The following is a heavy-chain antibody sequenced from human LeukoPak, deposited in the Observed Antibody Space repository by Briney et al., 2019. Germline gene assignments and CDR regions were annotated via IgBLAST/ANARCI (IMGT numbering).Heavy chain of an antibody. J-gene: IGHJ6*02. CDR1: GYTFISYD. Sequence: ASVKVSCKASGYTFISYDISWVRQAPGQGLEWMGWISAYNGNTNYAQKLQGRVTMTTDTSTSTAYMELRSLRSEDTAVYYCAPSSSSDGYYYYGMDVWGQGTTVTVSS. CDR3: APSSSSDGYYYYGMDV. V-gene: IGHV1-18*01. CDR2: ISAYNGNT. D-gene: IGHD6-6*01.